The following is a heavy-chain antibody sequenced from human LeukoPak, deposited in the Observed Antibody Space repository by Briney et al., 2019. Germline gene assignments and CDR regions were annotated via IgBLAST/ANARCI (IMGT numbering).Heavy chain of an antibody. J-gene: IGHJ4*02. CDR3: ARYCSSTSCYGSSFDY. CDR1: GGTFSSYA. CDR2: IIPIFGTA. D-gene: IGHD2-2*01. V-gene: IGHV1-69*01. Sequence: SVKVSCKASGGTFSSYAISWVRQAPGQGLEWMGGIIPIFGTANYSQKFQVRGTITADESTSTAYMELSSLRSEDTAVYYCARYCSSTSCYGSSFDYWGQGTPVTVSS.